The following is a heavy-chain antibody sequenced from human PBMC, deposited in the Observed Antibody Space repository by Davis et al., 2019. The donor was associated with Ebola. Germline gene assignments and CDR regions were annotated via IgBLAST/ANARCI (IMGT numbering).Heavy chain of an antibody. J-gene: IGHJ4*02. CDR2: IKSKTDGGTT. CDR3: TTDFRGDYAGS. CDR1: GFTFSNSW. Sequence: PGGSLRLSCAASGFTFSNSWMSWVRQAPGKGLEWVGRIKSKTDGGTTDYAAPVKGRFTISRDDSKNTLYLQMNSLKTEDTAVYYCTTDFRGDYAGSWGQGTLVTVSS. V-gene: IGHV3-15*01. D-gene: IGHD4-17*01.